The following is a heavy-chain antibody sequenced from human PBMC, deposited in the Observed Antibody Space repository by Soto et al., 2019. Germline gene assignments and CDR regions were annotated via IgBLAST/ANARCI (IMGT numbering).Heavy chain of an antibody. CDR2: ISYSGST. CDR1: GASITTYY. CDR3: ARDLNEYCSDDKCDWFDL. J-gene: IGHJ5*02. Sequence: SETLSLTCTVSGASITTYYWSWIRQPPGKGLEWIGYISYSGSTDYNPSLKSRVTISFDASKNQISLQVRSATAADAAVYYCARDLNEYCSDDKCDWFDLWGQGSLVTVSS. V-gene: IGHV4-59*01. D-gene: IGHD2-15*01.